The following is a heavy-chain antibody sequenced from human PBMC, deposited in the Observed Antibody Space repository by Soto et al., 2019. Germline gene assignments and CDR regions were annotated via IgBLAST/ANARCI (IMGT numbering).Heavy chain of an antibody. D-gene: IGHD1-1*01. J-gene: IGHJ4*02. CDR3: ARGWEPPTYYFDY. CDR1: GGYIRSGGYY. V-gene: IGHV4-31*03. CDR2: IYYSGST. Sequence: PSETLSLTCTVSGGYIRSGGYYWSWIRKHPGKGLEWIGYIYYSGSTYYNPSLKSRVTISVDTSKNQFSLKLSSVTAADTAVYYCARGWEPPTYYFDYWGQGTLVTVSS.